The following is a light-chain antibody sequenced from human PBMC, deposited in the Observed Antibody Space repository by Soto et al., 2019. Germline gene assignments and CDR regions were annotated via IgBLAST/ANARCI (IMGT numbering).Light chain of an antibody. CDR3: QPWGTGIVV. CDR1: SGHSTYA. CDR2: LNSDGSH. Sequence: QPVLTQSPSASASLGASVKLTCTLSSGHSTYAIAWHQQQPEKGPRYLVRLNSDGSHSKGDGIPDRFSGSSSGAERYLTISSLQSEDEADYYCQPWGTGIVVSGGGTQLTVL. J-gene: IGLJ2*01. V-gene: IGLV4-69*01.